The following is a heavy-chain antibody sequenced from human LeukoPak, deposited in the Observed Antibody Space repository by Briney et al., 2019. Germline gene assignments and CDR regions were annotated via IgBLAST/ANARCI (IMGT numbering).Heavy chain of an antibody. Sequence: ASVKVSCKASGYTFTSYSINWVRQAPGQGLEWMGWISGYNTNTNYAQKLQGRVTRTTDTSTSTAYMQLRSLRSDDTAVYYCARPKHDYGDYRDAFDLWGQGTVVTVSS. CDR1: GYTFTSYS. CDR3: ARPKHDYGDYRDAFDL. D-gene: IGHD4-17*01. J-gene: IGHJ3*01. CDR2: ISGYNTNT. V-gene: IGHV1-18*01.